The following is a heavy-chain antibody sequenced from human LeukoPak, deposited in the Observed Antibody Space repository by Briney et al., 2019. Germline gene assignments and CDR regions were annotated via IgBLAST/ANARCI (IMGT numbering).Heavy chain of an antibody. CDR2: IHHSGNT. D-gene: IGHD1-1*01. Sequence: SHTLSLTCAVSGYFISLGYHWGWIRQPPGKGLEWIGSIHHSGNTYYNSSLKSRVTISVDTSKNQFSLKVNSVTAADTAVYYCARVDWNPDYWGQGTLVAVSS. CDR1: GYFISLGYH. CDR3: ARVDWNPDY. J-gene: IGHJ4*02. V-gene: IGHV4-38-2*01.